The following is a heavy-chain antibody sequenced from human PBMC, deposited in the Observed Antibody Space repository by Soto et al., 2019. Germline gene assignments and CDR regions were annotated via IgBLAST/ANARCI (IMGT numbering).Heavy chain of an antibody. D-gene: IGHD6-25*01. CDR1: GFTFSSYA. J-gene: IGHJ4*02. CDR2: ISGSGGST. CDR3: AKPPAISWDVWD. V-gene: IGHV3-23*01. Sequence: EMQLLESGGGLVQPGGSLRLSCAASGFTFSSYAMSWVRQAPGKGLEWVSAISGSGGSTYYADSVKGRFTISRDNSKNTLYLQMNSLRAEDTAVYYCAKPPAISWDVWDWGQGTLVTVSS.